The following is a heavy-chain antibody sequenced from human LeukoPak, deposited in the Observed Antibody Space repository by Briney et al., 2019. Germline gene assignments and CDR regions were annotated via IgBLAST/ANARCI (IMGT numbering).Heavy chain of an antibody. CDR2: ISYDGSTI. D-gene: IGHD2-8*01. CDR3: ARDRRCLDV. CDR1: GFAFSSHA. Sequence: GESLRLSCVASGFAFSSHAMHWVRQAPGKGLEGLGVISYDGSTIYYTDSVKGQFTISRDNSKNTLYLQMNSLRGEDTAVYYCARDRRCLDVWGQGTTVTVSS. J-gene: IGHJ6*02. V-gene: IGHV3-30-3*01.